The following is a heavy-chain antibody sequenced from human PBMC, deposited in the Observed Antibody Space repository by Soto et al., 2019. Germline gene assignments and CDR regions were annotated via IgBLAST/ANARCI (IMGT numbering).Heavy chain of an antibody. CDR3: ATVFCGGGSCYWFDS. CDR1: GYTFTSYA. Sequence: ASVKVSCKASGYTFTSYAMHWVRQAPGQRLEWMGWINAGNGNTKYSQKFQGRVTMTRDTSTSTVYMELSSLRSEDTAVYYCATVFCGGGSCYWFDSGGRETLLPVSS. CDR2: INAGNGNT. D-gene: IGHD2-15*01. V-gene: IGHV1-3*01. J-gene: IGHJ5*01.